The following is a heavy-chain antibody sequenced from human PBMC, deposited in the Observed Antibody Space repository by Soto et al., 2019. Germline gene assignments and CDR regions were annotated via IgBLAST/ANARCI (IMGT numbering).Heavy chain of an antibody. Sequence: GGSLRLSCAASGFTFDDYAMHWVRQAPGKGLEWVSGISWNSGSIGYADSVKGRFTISRDNAKNTLYLQMNSLRAKDTAVYYCAKDASRYSSRQAGYWGQGTLVTVSS. D-gene: IGHD6-13*01. CDR2: ISWNSGSI. CDR3: AKDASRYSSRQAGY. CDR1: GFTFDDYA. J-gene: IGHJ4*02. V-gene: IGHV3-9*01.